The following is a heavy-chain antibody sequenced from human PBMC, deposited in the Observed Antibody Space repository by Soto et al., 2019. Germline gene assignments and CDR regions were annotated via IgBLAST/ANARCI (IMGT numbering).Heavy chain of an antibody. D-gene: IGHD3-10*01. V-gene: IGHV1-69*13. J-gene: IGHJ6*02. CDR3: AGGFVMVRGVIITNGMDV. Sequence: GASVKVSCKASGGTFSSYAISWVRQAPGQGLEWMGGIIPIFGTANYAQKFQGRVTITADESTSTAYMELSSLRSEDTAVYYCAGGFVMVRGVIITNGMDVWGQGTTVTVSS. CDR2: IIPIFGTA. CDR1: GGTFSSYA.